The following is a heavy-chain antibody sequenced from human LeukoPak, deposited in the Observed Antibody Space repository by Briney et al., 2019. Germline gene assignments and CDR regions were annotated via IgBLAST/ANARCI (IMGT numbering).Heavy chain of an antibody. Sequence: SETLSLTCAVSGYFISSSNWWGWIRQPPGKGLEWIGYIYYSGSTNYNPSLKSRVTMSVDTSKNQFSLKLSSVTALDTAVYYCARREGSGYGFDYWGQGTLVTVSS. CDR2: IYYSGST. J-gene: IGHJ4*02. V-gene: IGHV4-28*06. CDR1: GYFISSSNW. CDR3: ARREGSGYGFDY. D-gene: IGHD3-22*01.